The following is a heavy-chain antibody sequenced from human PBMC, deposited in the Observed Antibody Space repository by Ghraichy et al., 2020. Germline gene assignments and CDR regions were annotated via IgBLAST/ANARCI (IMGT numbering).Heavy chain of an antibody. D-gene: IGHD3-10*01. Sequence: SGPTLVKPTQTLTLTCTFSGFSLSSNGMGVGWIRQPPGKALEWLALIYWDDDERYSPSLKSRLTITKDTSKNQVVLIVTNMDPVDTVTYYCAHRPKYGLFDYWGQGILVTVSS. CDR3: AHRPKYGLFDY. CDR1: GFSLSSNGMG. J-gene: IGHJ4*01. V-gene: IGHV2-5*02. CDR2: IYWDDDE.